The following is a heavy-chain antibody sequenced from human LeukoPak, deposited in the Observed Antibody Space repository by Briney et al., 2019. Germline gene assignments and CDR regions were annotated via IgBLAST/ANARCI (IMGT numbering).Heavy chain of an antibody. CDR1: GYTFTSYA. CDR2: INAGNGNT. Sequence: ASVKVSCKASGYTFTSYAMHWVRQAPGQRLEWMGWINAGNGNTKYSQKFQGRVTMARNTSISTAYMELSSLRSEDTAVYYCALYSGSYSLSGAFDFWGQGTLVTVSS. CDR3: ALYSGSYSLSGAFDF. V-gene: IGHV1-3*01. D-gene: IGHD1-26*01. J-gene: IGHJ3*01.